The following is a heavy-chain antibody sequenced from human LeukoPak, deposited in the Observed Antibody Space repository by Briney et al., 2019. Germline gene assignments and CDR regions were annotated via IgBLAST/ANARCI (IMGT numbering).Heavy chain of an antibody. J-gene: IGHJ4*02. D-gene: IGHD6-13*01. CDR1: GGSFSGYY. V-gene: IGHV4-34*01. Sequence: PSETLSLTCAVYGGSFSGYYWSWIRQPPGKGLEWIGEINHSGSTNYNPSLKSRVTISVDTSKNQFSLKLSSVTAADTAVNYCARAAASPRGYFDYWGQGTLVTVSS. CDR2: INHSGST. CDR3: ARAAASPRGYFDY.